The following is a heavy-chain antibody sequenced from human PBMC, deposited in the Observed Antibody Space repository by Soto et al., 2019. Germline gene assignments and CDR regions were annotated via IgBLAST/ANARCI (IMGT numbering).Heavy chain of an antibody. V-gene: IGHV3-23*01. J-gene: IGHJ4*02. CDR1: GFTFSSYA. CDR2: ISGSGGST. D-gene: IGHD6-19*01. CDR3: ASMDEYSSGWFGPLDY. Sequence: GGSLRLSCAASGFTFSSYAMSWVRQAPGKGLEWVSAISGSGGSTYYADSVKGRFTISRDNSKNTLYLQMNSLRAEDTAVYYCASMDEYSSGWFGPLDYWGQGTLVTVSS.